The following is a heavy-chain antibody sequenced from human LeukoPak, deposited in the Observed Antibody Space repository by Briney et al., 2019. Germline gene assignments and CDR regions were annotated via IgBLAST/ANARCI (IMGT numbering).Heavy chain of an antibody. D-gene: IGHD4-23*01. V-gene: IGHV4-4*02. Sequence: SEALSLTCAVSGGSISSSNWWSWVRQPPGKGLEWFGEIYHSGSTNYNPSLKSRVTIAVDKSKNQLSLKLSSVTAADTAVYYCARDRATVVSQRYWYFDLWGRGTLVTVS. CDR1: GGSISSSNW. CDR2: IYHSGST. J-gene: IGHJ2*01. CDR3: ARDRATVVSQRYWYFDL.